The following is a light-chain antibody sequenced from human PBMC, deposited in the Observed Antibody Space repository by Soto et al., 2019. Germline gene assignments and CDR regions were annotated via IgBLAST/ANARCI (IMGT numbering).Light chain of an antibody. V-gene: IGLV2-14*03. Sequence: ALPQPASVSGSPGQSITISCTGTSSDVGGYNFVSWYQQHPGKAPKLMIYDVNNRPSGVSNRFSGSKSGNTASLTISGLQAEDEADYYCSSYTSSSTYVFGTGTKVTVL. J-gene: IGLJ1*01. CDR1: SSDVGGYNF. CDR3: SSYTSSSTYV. CDR2: DVN.